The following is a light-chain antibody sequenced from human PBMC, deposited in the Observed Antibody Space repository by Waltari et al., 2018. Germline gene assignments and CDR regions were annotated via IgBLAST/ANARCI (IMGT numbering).Light chain of an antibody. V-gene: IGKV1-13*02. Sequence: AIQVTQSQSSLSASVGDRVTITCRASQALDNWLAWYQQKPGKAPNLLIYGASVLESGVPSRFSGSGSGTDFTLTISSLQPEDFATYYCQQLHSYPRAFGGGTKVESK. CDR2: GAS. CDR3: QQLHSYPRA. J-gene: IGKJ4*01. CDR1: QALDNW.